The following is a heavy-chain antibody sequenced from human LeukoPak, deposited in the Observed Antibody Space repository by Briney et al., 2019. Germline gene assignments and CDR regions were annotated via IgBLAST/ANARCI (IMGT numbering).Heavy chain of an antibody. D-gene: IGHD3-10*01. CDR1: GFTFSSYE. Sequence: PGGSLRLSCAASGFTFSSYEMNWVRQAPGKGLEWVSYISSSSSTIYYADSVKGRFTISRDNAKNSLYLQMNSLRDEDTAVYYCARVSWEYYYGSGSLDYWGQGTLVTVSS. J-gene: IGHJ4*02. CDR2: ISSSSSTI. V-gene: IGHV3-48*02. CDR3: ARVSWEYYYGSGSLDY.